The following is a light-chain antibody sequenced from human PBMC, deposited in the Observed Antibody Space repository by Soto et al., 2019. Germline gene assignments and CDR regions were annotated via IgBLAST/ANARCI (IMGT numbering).Light chain of an antibody. CDR1: QSVLYSSNNKNY. CDR3: QQFYTTLGT. V-gene: IGKV4-1*01. CDR2: WTS. Sequence: DIVMTQSPDSLAVSLGERATINCKSSQSVLYSSNNKNYLAWYQQKPGQPPRKRISWTSAREAGLPDRFSGSGSGTDFTLTISSLQAEDVAVYYCQQFYTTLGTFGQGTKLEIK. J-gene: IGKJ2*01.